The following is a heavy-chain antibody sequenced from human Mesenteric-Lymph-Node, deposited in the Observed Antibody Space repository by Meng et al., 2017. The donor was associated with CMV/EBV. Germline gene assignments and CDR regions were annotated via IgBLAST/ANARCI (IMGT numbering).Heavy chain of an antibody. V-gene: IGHV3-48*04. D-gene: IGHD3-3*01. CDR2: ISSSSSTI. J-gene: IGHJ6*02. CDR3: ARWTDFWSGYHYYYYGMDV. Sequence: GESLKISCAASGFTFSSYSMNWVRQAPGKGLEWVSYISSSSSTIYYADSVKGRFTISRDNAKNSLYLQMNSLRAEDTAVYYCARWTDFWSGYHYYYYGMDVWGQGTTVTVSS. CDR1: GFTFSSYS.